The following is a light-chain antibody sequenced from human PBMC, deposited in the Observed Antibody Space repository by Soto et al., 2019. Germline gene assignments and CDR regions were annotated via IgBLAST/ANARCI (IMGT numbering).Light chain of an antibody. CDR2: YDN. Sequence: QSVLTQPPSVSEAPRQRVTISCSGSSSNIGNNAVNWYQQLPGQAPKIVIYYDNLLTSGVSDRFSGSKSGISASLAISDLQSDDEADYYCASWDDSLNDYVFGPGTKVNV. J-gene: IGLJ1*01. CDR3: ASWDDSLNDYV. V-gene: IGLV1-36*01. CDR1: SSNIGNNA.